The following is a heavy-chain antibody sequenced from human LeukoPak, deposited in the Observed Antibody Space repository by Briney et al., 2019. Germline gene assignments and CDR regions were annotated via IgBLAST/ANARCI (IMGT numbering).Heavy chain of an antibody. CDR3: VKVDT. CDR1: GFIFKTYT. V-gene: IGHV3-21*01. J-gene: IGHJ4*02. CDR2: ISSSSSYI. D-gene: IGHD5-18*01. Sequence: GGSLRLSCAASGFIFKTYTMNWVRQAPGKGLEWVSSISSSSSYIYYADSVKGRFTISRDNAKNSLYLQMNSLRAEDTAVYYCVKVDTWGQGTLVTVSS.